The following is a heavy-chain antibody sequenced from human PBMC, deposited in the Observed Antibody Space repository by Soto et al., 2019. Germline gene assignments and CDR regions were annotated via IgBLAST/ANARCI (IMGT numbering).Heavy chain of an antibody. CDR2: IYYSGST. Sequence: SETLSLTCTVSGGSVSSGSYYWSWIRQPPGKGLEWIGYIYYSGSTNSNPSLKSRVTISADTSKNQFSLKLTSVTAADTAVYYCARVSGFNRVDYWGQGTLVTVSS. CDR1: GGSVSSGSYY. CDR3: ARVSGFNRVDY. D-gene: IGHD6-13*01. J-gene: IGHJ4*02. V-gene: IGHV4-61*01.